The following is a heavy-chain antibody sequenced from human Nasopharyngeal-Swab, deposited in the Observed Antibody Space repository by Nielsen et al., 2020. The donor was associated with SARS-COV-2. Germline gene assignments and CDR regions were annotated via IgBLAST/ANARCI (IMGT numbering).Heavy chain of an antibody. Sequence: GGSLRLSCAASGFTFSGSAMHWVRQASGQGLEWVGRIRSKANSYATAYAASVKGRFTISRDDSKNTAYLQMNSLKTEDTAVYYCTRHTQYCSGGSCYPRFDPWGQGTLVTVSS. CDR3: TRHTQYCSGGSCYPRFDP. V-gene: IGHV3-73*01. D-gene: IGHD2-15*01. J-gene: IGHJ5*02. CDR2: IRSKANSYAT. CDR1: GFTFSGSA.